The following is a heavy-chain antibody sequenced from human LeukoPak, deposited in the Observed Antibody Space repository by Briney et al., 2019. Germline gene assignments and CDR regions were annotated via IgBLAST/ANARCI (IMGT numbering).Heavy chain of an antibody. V-gene: IGHV1-18*01. CDR2: ISAYNGNT. Sequence: ASVKVSCKASGYTFTSYGISWVRQAPGQGLEWMGWISAYNGNTHYAQKLQGRVTMTTDTSTRTAYMELRSLRSDDTAVYYCARAYPAASTVTTGDYWGQGTLVTVSS. J-gene: IGHJ4*02. D-gene: IGHD4-17*01. CDR3: ARAYPAASTVTTGDY. CDR1: GYTFTSYG.